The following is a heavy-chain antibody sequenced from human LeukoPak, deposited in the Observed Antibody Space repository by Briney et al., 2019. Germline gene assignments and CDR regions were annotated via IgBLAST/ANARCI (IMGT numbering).Heavy chain of an antibody. CDR3: ARRYCSSTSCHDAFDI. Sequence: SETLSLTCTVSGGSISSYYWSWIRQPPGKGLEWIGYIYTSGSTNYNPSLKSRVTISVDTSKNQFSLKLSSVTAADTAVYYYARRYCSSTSCHDAFDIWGQGTMVTVSS. CDR1: GGSISSYY. CDR2: IYTSGST. J-gene: IGHJ3*02. V-gene: IGHV4-4*09. D-gene: IGHD2-2*01.